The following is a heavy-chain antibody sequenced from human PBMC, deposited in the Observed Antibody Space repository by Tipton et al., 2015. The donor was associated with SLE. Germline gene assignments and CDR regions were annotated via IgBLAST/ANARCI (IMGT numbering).Heavy chain of an antibody. CDR1: GGSISSYY. Sequence: LRLSCTVSGGSISSYYWSWIRQPPGKGLEWIGYIYYSGGTNYNPSLKSRVTISVDTSKNQFSLKLSSVTAADTAVYYCAREGRGSSGFHYWGQGTLVTVSS. V-gene: IGHV4-59*01. CDR3: AREGRGSSGFHY. D-gene: IGHD6-6*01. CDR2: IYYSGGT. J-gene: IGHJ4*02.